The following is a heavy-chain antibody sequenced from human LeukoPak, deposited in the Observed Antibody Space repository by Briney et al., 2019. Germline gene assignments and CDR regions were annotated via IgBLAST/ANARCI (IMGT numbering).Heavy chain of an antibody. D-gene: IGHD5-12*01. CDR3: VRAAWLDYHGMDV. CDR2: IGTAGDT. Sequence: GGSLRLSCAASGSTFRTYDFHWVRQVKGVGLEWVSGIGTAGDTYYAGSVKGRFTISRENAKSSLYLQMNSLRAGDTAVYYCVRAAWLDYHGMDVWGQGTTVTVSS. V-gene: IGHV3-13*01. CDR1: GSTFRTYD. J-gene: IGHJ6*02.